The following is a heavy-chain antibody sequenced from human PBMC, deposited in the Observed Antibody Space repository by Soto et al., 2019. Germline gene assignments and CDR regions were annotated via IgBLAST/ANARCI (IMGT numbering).Heavy chain of an antibody. D-gene: IGHD3-22*01. Sequence: QVQLQQWGAGLLKPSETLSLTCVVYGGSFSAYYYSWIRQPPGKGLEWIGEINHSGSTNYNPSLKSRVTISIDTSRSQFSLKLSSVTAADTAVYYCARGSTYYYDSRSYGMDVWGQGTTVTVSS. J-gene: IGHJ6*02. CDR2: INHSGST. CDR3: ARGSTYYYDSRSYGMDV. CDR1: GGSFSAYY. V-gene: IGHV4-34*01.